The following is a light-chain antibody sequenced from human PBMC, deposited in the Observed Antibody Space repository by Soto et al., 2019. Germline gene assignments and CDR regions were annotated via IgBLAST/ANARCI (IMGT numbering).Light chain of an antibody. Sequence: EIAMTQSPATLSVSLGERATLSCRASQYISNNLAWYQQRPGQAPSLLIYGASTRATGVPARFSGSGSGTDFLLSISGLQSEDYAVYYCQQYNHWSSITFGQGTRLEI. J-gene: IGKJ5*01. CDR3: QQYNHWSSIT. CDR2: GAS. V-gene: IGKV3-15*01. CDR1: QYISNN.